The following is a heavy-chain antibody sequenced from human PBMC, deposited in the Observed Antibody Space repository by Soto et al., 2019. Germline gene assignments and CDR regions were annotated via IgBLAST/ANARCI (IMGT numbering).Heavy chain of an antibody. CDR2: IYYSGST. D-gene: IGHD3-16*02. CDR3: ARRRYRAGIFDY. Sequence: SETLSLTCTVSGGSISSSSYYWGWIRQPPGKGLEWIGSIYYSGSTYYNPSLKSRVTISVDTSKNQFSLKLSSVTAADTAVYYCARRRYRAGIFDYWGQGTLVTVSS. CDR1: GGSISSSSYY. V-gene: IGHV4-39*01. J-gene: IGHJ4*02.